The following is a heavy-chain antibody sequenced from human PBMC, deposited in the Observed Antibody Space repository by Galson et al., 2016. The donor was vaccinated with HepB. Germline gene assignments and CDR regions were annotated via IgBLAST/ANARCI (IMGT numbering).Heavy chain of an antibody. CDR3: ATGGYWRFDP. D-gene: IGHD2-8*02. Sequence: SETLSLTCGVSGDSIGNYDWFTWVRQPPGKGLEWIGEVTLSGSTNCNPSLKSRVTISVDRSKSQFSLKLNSVTAADTAGYYCATGGYWRFDPWGQGTLVSVSS. CDR2: VTLSGST. V-gene: IGHV4-4*02. CDR1: GDSIGNYDW. J-gene: IGHJ5*02.